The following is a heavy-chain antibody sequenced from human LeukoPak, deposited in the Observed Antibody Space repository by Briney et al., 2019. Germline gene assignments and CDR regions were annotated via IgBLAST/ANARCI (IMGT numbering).Heavy chain of an antibody. CDR1: GFNFREYW. Sequence: PGESLRLACAVSGFNFREYWMSWVRQAPGKVLQWVAHIKEDGSEIYYLDSVKGRFNIARDDDKNSLYLHMNRLRAEDTALYYCVRAGWELDYWGQGTPVTVSS. V-gene: IGHV3-7*01. CDR2: IKEDGSEI. CDR3: VRAGWELDY. D-gene: IGHD6-19*01. J-gene: IGHJ4*02.